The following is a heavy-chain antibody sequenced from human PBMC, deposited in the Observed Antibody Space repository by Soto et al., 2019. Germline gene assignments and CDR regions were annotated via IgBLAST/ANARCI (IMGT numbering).Heavy chain of an antibody. D-gene: IGHD1-1*01. CDR1: GFSLTTSGVG. Sequence: QITLKESGPPRVKPTQTLTLTCTFSGFSLTTSGVGVGWIRQPPGKALEWLAFIYWDDDKRYNPSLKTRLTMDKDTSNSLGVLTTTPLVPVDTASFYRAHRAVHQGNWDGGYFDYWGLGTLVTVSS. J-gene: IGHJ4*02. CDR2: IYWDDDK. CDR3: AHRAVHQGNWDGGYFDY. V-gene: IGHV2-5*02.